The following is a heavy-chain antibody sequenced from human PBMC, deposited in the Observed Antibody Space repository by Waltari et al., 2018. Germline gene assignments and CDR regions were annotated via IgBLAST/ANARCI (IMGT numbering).Heavy chain of an antibody. D-gene: IGHD4-17*01. CDR1: GGSISSNYN. J-gene: IGHJ1*01. Sequence: QVQLQESGPGLVKPSETLSPTCTVSGGSISSNYNWGWLRQPPGKGLEWMGNMQYRGSTFYNPSLESRVTISLDTSRNQFSLRLSSVYAADTAVYFCGRIAFGDDGGYFQYWGQGTLVTVSS. CDR2: MQYRGST. V-gene: IGHV4-39*01. CDR3: GRIAFGDDGGYFQY.